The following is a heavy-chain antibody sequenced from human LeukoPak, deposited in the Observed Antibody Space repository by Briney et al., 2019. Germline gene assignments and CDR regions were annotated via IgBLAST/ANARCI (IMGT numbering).Heavy chain of an antibody. V-gene: IGHV4-61*02. Sequence: SETLSLTCTVSGGSNSSGSYYWSWIRQPAGKGLEWIGRIYTSGSTNYNPSLKSRVTISVDTSKNQFSLKLSSVTAADTAVYYCAREVGYNDYGGNGCDYWGQGTLVTVSS. D-gene: IGHD4-23*01. CDR1: GGSNSSGSYY. CDR3: AREVGYNDYGGNGCDY. CDR2: IYTSGST. J-gene: IGHJ4*02.